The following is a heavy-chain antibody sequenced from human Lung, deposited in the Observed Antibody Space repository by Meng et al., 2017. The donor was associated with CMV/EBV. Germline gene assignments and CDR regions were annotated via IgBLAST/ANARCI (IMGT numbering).Heavy chain of an antibody. J-gene: IGHJ4*02. D-gene: IGHD2-15*01. V-gene: IGHV4-30-4*01. CDR3: ARVGGCSGGGCYHRLFDY. Sequence: QVRMQETGLGLGMPSQTLSLTFIVSGGSISSGDYYWSWIRQPPGKGLEWIGYIYYTGSTYYNPSLKSRVIIPVDTSKNQFSLKLNSVTAADTAVYYCARVGGCSGGGCYHRLFDYWGQGTLVTVSS. CDR2: IYYTGST. CDR1: GGSISSGDYY.